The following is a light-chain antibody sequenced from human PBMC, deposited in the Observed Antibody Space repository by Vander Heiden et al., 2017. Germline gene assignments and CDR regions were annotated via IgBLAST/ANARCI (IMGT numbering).Light chain of an antibody. J-gene: IGLJ2*01. CDR3: LLSYSGAHVV. CDR2: DTS. CDR1: TGAGTSGHC. Sequence: AVALHEPSVTVSPGGTVPLSCGFSTGAGTSGHCPYWFQQKPGQAPRTLIYDTSNKHSWTPARFSGSLLGGKAALTLSGAQTEDEAEYYCLLSYSGAHVVFGGGTKLTVL. V-gene: IGLV7-46*01.